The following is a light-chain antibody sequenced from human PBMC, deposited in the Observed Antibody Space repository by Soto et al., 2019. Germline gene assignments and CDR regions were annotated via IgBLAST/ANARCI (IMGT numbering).Light chain of an antibody. Sequence: DIQLTQSPSSLSASVGDRATITCRASQTISIYLNWYQQKPGKAPKFLIYAASSLQSGVPSRFSGSGSGTDFTLTISSLQPEDFATYYCQQSYSSPQTFGQGTKVDIK. CDR3: QQSYSSPQT. V-gene: IGKV1-39*01. J-gene: IGKJ1*01. CDR2: AAS. CDR1: QTISIY.